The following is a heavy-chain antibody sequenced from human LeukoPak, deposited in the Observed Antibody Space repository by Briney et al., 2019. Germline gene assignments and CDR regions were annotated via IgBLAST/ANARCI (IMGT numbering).Heavy chain of an antibody. CDR2: IYYSGST. CDR1: GGSISSGDYY. Sequence: PSQTLSLTCTVSGGSISSGDYYWSWIRQPPGKGLEWIGSIYYSGSTYYNPSLKSRVTISVDTSKNQFSLKLSSVTAADTAVYYCAREENIAAAGTDAFDIWGQGTMVTVSS. V-gene: IGHV4-39*07. D-gene: IGHD6-13*01. J-gene: IGHJ3*02. CDR3: AREENIAAAGTDAFDI.